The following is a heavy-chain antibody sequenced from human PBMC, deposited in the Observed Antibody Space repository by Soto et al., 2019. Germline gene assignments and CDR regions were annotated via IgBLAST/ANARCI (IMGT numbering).Heavy chain of an antibody. Sequence: SVKVSCKASGGTFSSYTISWVRQAPGQGLEWMGRIIPILGIANYAQKFQGRVTITADKSTSTAYMELSSLRSEDTAVYYCARETPRKYCSSTSCYEMRWNWFDPWGQGTLVTVSS. CDR1: GGTFSSYT. D-gene: IGHD2-2*01. CDR3: ARETPRKYCSSTSCYEMRWNWFDP. J-gene: IGHJ5*02. V-gene: IGHV1-69*04. CDR2: IIPILGIA.